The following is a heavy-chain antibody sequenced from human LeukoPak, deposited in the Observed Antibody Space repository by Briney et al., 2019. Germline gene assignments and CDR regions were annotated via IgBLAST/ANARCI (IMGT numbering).Heavy chain of an antibody. CDR1: GFTFSSYE. V-gene: IGHV3-48*03. Sequence: GGSLRLSCAASGFTFSSYEMNWFRQAPGKGLEWVSSISSSGSNKYYADSVKGRFTISRDNAKNSLHLQMNSLRAEDTAVYYCARGYCSGVSCYPDYYYYYIDVWGKGTTVTVSS. CDR3: ARGYCSGVSCYPDYYYYYIDV. J-gene: IGHJ6*03. CDR2: ISSSGSNK. D-gene: IGHD2-15*01.